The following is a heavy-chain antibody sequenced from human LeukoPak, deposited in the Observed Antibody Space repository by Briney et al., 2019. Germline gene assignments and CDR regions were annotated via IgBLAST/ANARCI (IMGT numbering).Heavy chain of an antibody. CDR2: ISYDGSNK. D-gene: IGHD3-22*01. CDR1: GFTISSYG. Sequence: GGSLRLSCAVSGFTISSYGMHWVRQAPGKGLEWVAVISYDGSNKYYADSVKGRFTISRDNSKNTLYLQMNSLRAEDTAVYYCATDYDSSGPLEGAFDIWGQGTMVTVSS. CDR3: ATDYDSSGPLEGAFDI. V-gene: IGHV3-30*03. J-gene: IGHJ3*02.